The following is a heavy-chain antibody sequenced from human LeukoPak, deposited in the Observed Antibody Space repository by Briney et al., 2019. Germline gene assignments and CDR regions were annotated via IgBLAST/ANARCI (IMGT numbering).Heavy chain of an antibody. CDR1: GGTFSSYA. CDR3: ARARGNYGDYGDYAY. D-gene: IGHD4-17*01. V-gene: IGHV1-69*05. J-gene: IGHJ4*02. Sequence: SVKVSCKASGGTFSSYAISWVRQAPGQGLEWMGRIIPIFGTANYAQKSQGRVTITTDESTSTAYMELSSLRSEDTAVYYCARARGNYGDYGDYAYWGQGTLVTVSS. CDR2: IIPIFGTA.